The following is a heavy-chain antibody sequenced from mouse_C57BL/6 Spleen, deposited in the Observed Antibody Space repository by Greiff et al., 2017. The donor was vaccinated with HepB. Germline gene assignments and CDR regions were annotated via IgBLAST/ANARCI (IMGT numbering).Heavy chain of an antibody. D-gene: IGHD2-1*01. Sequence: QVQLKQSGAELVRPGASVTLSCKASGYTFTDYEMHWVKQTPVHGLEWIGAIDPETGGTAYNQKFKGKAILTADKSSSTAYMELRSLTSEDSAVYYCTRNYGNYGFAYWGQGTLVTVSA. CDR1: GYTFTDYE. CDR3: TRNYGNYGFAY. CDR2: IDPETGGT. J-gene: IGHJ3*01. V-gene: IGHV1-15*01.